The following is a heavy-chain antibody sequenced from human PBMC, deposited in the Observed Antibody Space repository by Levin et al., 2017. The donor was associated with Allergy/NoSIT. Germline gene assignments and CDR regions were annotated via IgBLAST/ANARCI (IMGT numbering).Heavy chain of an antibody. V-gene: IGHV1-18*01. CDR3: AAYISLVRGVPKYYFDY. Sequence: GESLKISCQASGYTFISFGFSWVRQAPGQGLEWMGWISAHNGNTNYAQNLQGRFTMTTDTSTSTAYMELRSLRSDDTAVYYCAAYISLVRGVPKYYFDYWGQGTLVTVSS. CDR2: ISAHNGNT. D-gene: IGHD3-10*01. J-gene: IGHJ4*02. CDR1: GYTFISFG.